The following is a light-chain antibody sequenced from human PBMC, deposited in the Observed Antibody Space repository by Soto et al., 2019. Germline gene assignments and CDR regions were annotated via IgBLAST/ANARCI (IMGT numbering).Light chain of an antibody. CDR3: QQYNSFT. Sequence: DIQMTQSPSTLSASVGDRVTITCRASQSISSWLAWYQQKPGKAPKLLIYKASSLESGVPSRFSGSGSGTELTLTISSLQPDDFATYYCQQYNSFTFGGGTKVEIK. CDR2: KAS. V-gene: IGKV1-5*03. J-gene: IGKJ4*01. CDR1: QSISSW.